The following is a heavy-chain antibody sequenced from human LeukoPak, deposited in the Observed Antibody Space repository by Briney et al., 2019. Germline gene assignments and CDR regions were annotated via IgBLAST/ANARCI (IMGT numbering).Heavy chain of an antibody. Sequence: GGSLRPSCAASGLTGSLNDVSWVRQAPGKGLEWVSAIHTSGDTCYADSVKGRFTISRDTSKNTLYLQINSLRVEDTAVYYCIVFGDSNHWGQGTLVTVSS. CDR3: IVFGDSNH. D-gene: IGHD4-17*01. CDR2: IHTSGDT. CDR1: GLTGSLND. J-gene: IGHJ5*02. V-gene: IGHV3-53*01.